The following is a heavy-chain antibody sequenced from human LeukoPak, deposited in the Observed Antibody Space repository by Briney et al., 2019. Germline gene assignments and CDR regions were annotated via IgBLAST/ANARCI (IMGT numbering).Heavy chain of an antibody. J-gene: IGHJ5*02. CDR3: ARWIQLWSGAERAYRRRHNNWFDP. V-gene: IGHV4-34*01. CDR1: GGSFSGYY. D-gene: IGHD5-18*01. CDR2: INHSGST. Sequence: PSETLSLTCAVYGGSFSGYYWSWIRQPPGKGLEWIGEINHSGSTNYNPPLKSRVTISVDTSKNQFSLKLSSVTAADTAVYYCARWIQLWSGAERAYRRRHNNWFDPWGQGTLVTVSS.